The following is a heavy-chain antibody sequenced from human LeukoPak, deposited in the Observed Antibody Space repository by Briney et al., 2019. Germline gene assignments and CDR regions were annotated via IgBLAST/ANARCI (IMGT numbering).Heavy chain of an antibody. CDR2: IHNIGSN. J-gene: IGHJ4*02. CDR3: ARARVSHTINRYYYGSGSTSYFDY. V-gene: IGHV4-34*04. D-gene: IGHD3-10*01. Sequence: KPSETLSLTCAVYGASFSGYYWSWNRPLPRRGLEWIGEIHNIGSNTINPSLKTRATISVDTSKNQFSLTLSTVTAADTGVYYGARARVSHTINRYYYGSGSTSYFDYWGQGTLVTVSS. CDR1: GASFSGYY.